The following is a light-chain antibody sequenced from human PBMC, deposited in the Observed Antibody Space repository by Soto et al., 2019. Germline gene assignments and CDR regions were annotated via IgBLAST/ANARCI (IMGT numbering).Light chain of an antibody. J-gene: IGKJ1*01. V-gene: IGKV4-1*01. CDR3: QQSYTTPLT. Sequence: DIVMTQSPDSLAVSLGERATINCKSSQSVLYSSNNKNYLAWYQQKPVQPPKLLIYWASIRESGVPERFSGSGSGTDFTLTISSLQAEDVAVYYCQQSYTTPLTFGQGTKVEIK. CDR2: WAS. CDR1: QSVLYSSNNKNY.